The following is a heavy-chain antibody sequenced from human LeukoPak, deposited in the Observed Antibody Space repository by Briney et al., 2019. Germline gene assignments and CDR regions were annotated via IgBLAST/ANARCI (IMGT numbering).Heavy chain of an antibody. J-gene: IGHJ4*02. V-gene: IGHV3-9*01. CDR1: GFTFDDYA. CDR3: AKDNYYDSSGYCDY. D-gene: IGHD3-22*01. CDR2: ISWNSGSI. Sequence: GGSLRLSCAASGFTFDDYAMHWVRQAPGKGLEWVSGISWNSGSIGYADSVKGRFTISRDGAENSLYLQMNSLRPEDTALYYCAKDNYYDSSGYCDYWGQGTLVTVSS.